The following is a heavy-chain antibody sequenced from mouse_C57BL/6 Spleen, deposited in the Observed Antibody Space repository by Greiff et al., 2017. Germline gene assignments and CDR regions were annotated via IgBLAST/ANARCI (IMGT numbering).Heavy chain of an antibody. CDR2: ISYDGSN. V-gene: IGHV3-6*01. J-gene: IGHJ2*01. CDR3: ARMVTTDYFDY. Sequence: DVKLQESGPGLVKPSQSLSLTCSVTGYSITSGYYWNWIRQFPGNKLEWMGYISYDGSNNYNPSLKNRISITRDTSKNQFFLKLNSVTTEDTATYYCARMVTTDYFDYWGQGTTLTVSS. D-gene: IGHD2-2*01. CDR1: GYSITSGYY.